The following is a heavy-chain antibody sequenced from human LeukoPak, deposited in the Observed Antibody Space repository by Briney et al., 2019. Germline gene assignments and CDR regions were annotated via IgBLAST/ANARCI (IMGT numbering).Heavy chain of an antibody. Sequence: GASVKASCKASGGTFSSYAISWVRQAPGQGLEWMGGIIPIFGTANYAQKFQGRVTITADKSTSTAYMELSSLRSEDTAVYYCARALGSTDAFDIWGQGTMVTVSS. CDR2: IIPIFGTA. CDR1: GGTFSSYA. CDR3: ARALGSTDAFDI. V-gene: IGHV1-69*06. D-gene: IGHD2-2*01. J-gene: IGHJ3*02.